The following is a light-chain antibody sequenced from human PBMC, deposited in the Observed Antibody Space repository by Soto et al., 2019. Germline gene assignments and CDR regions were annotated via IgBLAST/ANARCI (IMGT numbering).Light chain of an antibody. V-gene: IGKV3D-15*01. CDR3: QQYNNWPIT. CDR2: SAS. J-gene: IGKJ5*01. Sequence: PGDRDTLSWRSSQTVTGNYLAWYHQKPGQAPRLLIHSASSRATGIPDRFSASGTGTEFTLTISSLQSEDFAVYYCQQYNNWPITFGQGTRLEIK. CDR1: QTVTGN.